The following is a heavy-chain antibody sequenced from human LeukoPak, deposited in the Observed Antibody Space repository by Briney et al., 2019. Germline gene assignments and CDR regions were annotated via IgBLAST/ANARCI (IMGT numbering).Heavy chain of an antibody. CDR2: IIPIFGTA. D-gene: IGHD3-22*01. J-gene: IGHJ4*02. CDR1: GGTFSSYA. Sequence: SVKVSCKASGGTFSSYAISWVRQAPGQGLEWMGRIIPIFGTANYAQKFQGRVTITTDEPTSTAYMELSSLRSEDTAVYYCARDGYYYDSSGYYYEDWGQGTLVTVSS. V-gene: IGHV1-69*05. CDR3: ARDGYYYDSSGYYYED.